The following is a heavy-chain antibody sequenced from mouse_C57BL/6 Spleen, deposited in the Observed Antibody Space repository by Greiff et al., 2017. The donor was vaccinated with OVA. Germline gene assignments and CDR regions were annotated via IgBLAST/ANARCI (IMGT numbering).Heavy chain of an antibody. Sequence: VQLKQSGPELVKPGASVKISCKASGYTFTDYYMNWVKQSHGKSLEWIGDINPNNGGTSYNQKFKGKATLTVDKSSSTAYMELRSLTSEDSAVYYCARLYYYGLWYFDVWGTGTTVTVSS. CDR1: GYTFTDYY. CDR3: ARLYYYGLWYFDV. CDR2: INPNNGGT. J-gene: IGHJ1*03. V-gene: IGHV1-26*01. D-gene: IGHD1-1*01.